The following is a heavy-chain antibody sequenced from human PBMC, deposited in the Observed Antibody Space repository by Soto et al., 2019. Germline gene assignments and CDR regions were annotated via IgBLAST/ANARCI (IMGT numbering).Heavy chain of an antibody. V-gene: IGHV1-69*06. D-gene: IGHD1-26*01. CDR1: GGTFSSYV. Sequence: QVQLVQSGAEVKKPGSSVKVSGKASGGTFSSYVVRWVRQAPGQGLEWVGGIIPIFGTANYAQKFQGRVTITADKSTSTVYMELISLRSDDTAVYYCASGEHNWFDPWGQGTLVTVSS. J-gene: IGHJ5*02. CDR3: ASGEHNWFDP. CDR2: IIPIFGTA.